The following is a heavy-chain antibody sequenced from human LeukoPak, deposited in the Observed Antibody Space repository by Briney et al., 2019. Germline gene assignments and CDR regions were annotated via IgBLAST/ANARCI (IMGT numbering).Heavy chain of an antibody. V-gene: IGHV4-4*09. CDR1: GASISHFY. D-gene: IGHD1-26*01. Sequence: KPSETLSLTCTVSGASISHFYWSWTRQTPEKGLEWMGHVHTSGGSTYYPSLKTRLTMSIGTSRSQLSLKLTSVTAADTTVYFCARLGSYHDFWGQGALVTVSS. CDR3: ARLGSYHDF. CDR2: VHTSGGS. J-gene: IGHJ4*02.